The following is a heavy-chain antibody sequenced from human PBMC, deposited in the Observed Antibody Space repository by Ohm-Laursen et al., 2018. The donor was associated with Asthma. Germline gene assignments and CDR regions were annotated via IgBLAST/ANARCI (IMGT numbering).Heavy chain of an antibody. J-gene: IGHJ2*01. V-gene: IGHV3-9*01. D-gene: IGHD6-13*01. CDR2: ISWNSGSI. CDR3: AKALPSRWYFDL. Sequence: SLRLSCAASGFTFDDYAMHWVRQAPGKGLEWVSGISWNSGSIGYADSVKGRFTISRDNAKNSLYLQMNSLRAEDTAVYYCAKALPSRWYFDLWGRGTLVTVSS. CDR1: GFTFDDYA.